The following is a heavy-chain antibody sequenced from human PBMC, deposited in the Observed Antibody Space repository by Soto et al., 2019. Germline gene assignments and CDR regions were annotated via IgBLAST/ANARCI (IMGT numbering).Heavy chain of an antibody. CDR3: ASGHYYDSSGYYPDY. D-gene: IGHD3-22*01. Sequence: EVQLVESGGGLVQPGGSLRLSCAASGFTFSNYWMHWVRQAPGKGLVWVSRINGDGSSTTYADSVKGRFTISRDNAKNTLYLQMNSLRAEDTAVYYCASGHYYDSSGYYPDYWGQGTLVTVSS. CDR2: INGDGSST. J-gene: IGHJ4*02. CDR1: GFTFSNYW. V-gene: IGHV3-74*01.